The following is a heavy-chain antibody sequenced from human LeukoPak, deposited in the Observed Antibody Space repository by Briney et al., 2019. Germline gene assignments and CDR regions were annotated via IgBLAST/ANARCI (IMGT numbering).Heavy chain of an antibody. CDR3: ARFSNDHGVKFDY. Sequence: SETLSLTCAVYGGSFSGYYWSWIRQPPGKGLEWIGYIYYSGTAYYNPSLKSRVTMSVDTSKNQFSLKLDSVTAADTAVYYCARFSNDHGVKFDYWGQGTLVTVSS. V-gene: IGHV4-34*01. J-gene: IGHJ4*02. CDR1: GGSFSGYY. D-gene: IGHD4-17*01. CDR2: IYYSGTA.